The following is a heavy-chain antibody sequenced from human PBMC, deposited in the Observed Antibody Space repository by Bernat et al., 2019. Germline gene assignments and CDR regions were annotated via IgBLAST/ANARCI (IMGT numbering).Heavy chain of an antibody. D-gene: IGHD5-18*01. J-gene: IGHJ6*02. CDR3: AREPGGSGSYGLTDYYYYGMDV. Sequence: QVQLVESGGGVVQPGRSLRLSFAASGFTFSSYAMHWVRQAPGKGLEWVAVISYDGSNKYYADSVKGRFTISRDNSKNTLYLQMNSLRAEDTAVYYCAREPGGSGSYGLTDYYYYGMDVWGQGTTVTVSS. CDR1: GFTFSSYA. V-gene: IGHV3-30-3*01. CDR2: ISYDGSNK.